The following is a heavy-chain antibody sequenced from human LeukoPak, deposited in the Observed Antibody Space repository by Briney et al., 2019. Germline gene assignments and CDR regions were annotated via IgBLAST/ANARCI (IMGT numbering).Heavy chain of an antibody. CDR3: ARDRPVIVVVPAALDY. V-gene: IGHV3-48*01. J-gene: IGHJ4*02. D-gene: IGHD2-2*01. CDR2: ISSSSSTI. CDR1: GFTFSSYS. Sequence: GGSLRLSCAASGFTFSSYSMNWVRQAPGKGLEWVSYISSSSSTIYYADSVKGRFTISRDNAKNSLYLQMNSLRAEDTAVYYCARDRPVIVVVPAALDYWGQGTLVTVSS.